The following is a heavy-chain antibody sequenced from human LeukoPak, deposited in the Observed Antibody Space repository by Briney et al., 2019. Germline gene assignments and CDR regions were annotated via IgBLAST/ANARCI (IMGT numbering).Heavy chain of an antibody. CDR1: GGSFSSYY. CDR3: ARGSGSWYPY. D-gene: IGHD6-13*01. Sequence: SETLSLTCAVYGGSFSSYYWSWIRQAPGKGLEWIGEINHSGSTNYNPSLKSQVTFSIDTSKNQFSLKLSSVTAADTAVYYCARGSGSWYPYWGQGTLVTVSS. J-gene: IGHJ4*02. CDR2: INHSGST. V-gene: IGHV4-34*01.